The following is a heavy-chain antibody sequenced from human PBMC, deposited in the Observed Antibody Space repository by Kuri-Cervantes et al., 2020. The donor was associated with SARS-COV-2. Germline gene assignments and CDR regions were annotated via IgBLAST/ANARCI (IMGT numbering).Heavy chain of an antibody. CDR1: GFTFSSYS. J-gene: IGHJ3*02. CDR2: ISCDGSNK. V-gene: IGHV3-30*03. CDR3: AETGDYGNAFDI. Sequence: GESLKISCAASGFTFSSYSMNWVRQAPGKGLEWVAVISCDGSNKYYADSVKGRFTISRDNSKNTLYLQMNSLRAEDTAVYYCAETGDYGNAFDIWGQGTMVTVSS. D-gene: IGHD4-17*01.